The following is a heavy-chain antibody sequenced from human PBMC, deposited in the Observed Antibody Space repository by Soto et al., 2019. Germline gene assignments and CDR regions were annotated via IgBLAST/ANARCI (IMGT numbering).Heavy chain of an antibody. CDR1: GFTFSSYA. V-gene: IGHV3-23*01. J-gene: IGHJ6*03. CDR2: ISGSGGST. CDR3: AKGYCSGGSDAPCYPVRALYYYYMDV. Sequence: GGSLRLSCAASGFTFSSYAMSWVRQAPGKGLEWVSAISGSGGSTYYADSVKGRFTISRDNSKNTLYLQMNSLRAEDKAGYYCAKGYCSGGSDAPCYPVRALYYYYMDVWGKGTTVTVSS. D-gene: IGHD2-15*01.